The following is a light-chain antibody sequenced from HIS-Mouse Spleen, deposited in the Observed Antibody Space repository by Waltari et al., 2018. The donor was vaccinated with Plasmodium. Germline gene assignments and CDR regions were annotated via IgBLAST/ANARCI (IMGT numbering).Light chain of an antibody. CDR3: SSYTSSSTHWV. J-gene: IGLJ3*02. V-gene: IGLV2-14*03. CDR1: SSDVGGYNY. CDR2: DVS. Sequence: QSALTQPASVSGSPGQSITISCTGTSSDVGGYNYVSWYQQHPGKAPKLMIYDVSNRPSGVSNRCSGAKSGNTASLTISGLQAEDEADYYCSSYTSSSTHWVFGGGTKLTIL.